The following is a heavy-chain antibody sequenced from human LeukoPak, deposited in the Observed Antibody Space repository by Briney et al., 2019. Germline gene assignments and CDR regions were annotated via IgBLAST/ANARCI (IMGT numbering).Heavy chain of an antibody. D-gene: IGHD6-13*01. CDR2: IYYSGGT. CDR1: GGSISSGGYY. CDR3: ASSIAAAGPDAFDI. V-gene: IGHV4-31*03. J-gene: IGHJ3*02. Sequence: PSETLSLTCTVSGGSISSGGYYWSWIRQHPGKGLEWIGYIYYSGGTYYNPSLKSRVTISVDTSKNQFSLKLSSVTAADTAVYYCASSIAAAGPDAFDIWGQGTMVTVSS.